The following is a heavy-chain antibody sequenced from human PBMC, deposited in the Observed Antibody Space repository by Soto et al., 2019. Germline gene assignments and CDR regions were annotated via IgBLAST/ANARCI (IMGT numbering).Heavy chain of an antibody. CDR3: ARVVKAGDYGDYGMYYFDY. Sequence: QVQLVQSGAEVKKPGASVKVSCKASGYTFTTYGITWVRQAPGQGLEWMGWISAYSGNTNYAQKLQGRLTVTTDTSTNTAYMDLRSLRSDDTAVYYCARVVKAGDYGDYGMYYFDYWGHGTLVTVSS. J-gene: IGHJ4*01. D-gene: IGHD4-17*01. CDR2: ISAYSGNT. V-gene: IGHV1-18*04. CDR1: GYTFTTYG.